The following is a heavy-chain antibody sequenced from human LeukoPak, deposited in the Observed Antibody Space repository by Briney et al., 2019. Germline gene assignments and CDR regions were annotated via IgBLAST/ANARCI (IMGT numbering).Heavy chain of an antibody. CDR2: IWYDGSNK. CDR3: ARGRGDPHEYDY. D-gene: IGHD3-10*01. Sequence: GGSLRLSCAASGFTFSSYGMHWVRQAPGKGLEWVAVIWYDGSNKYYADSVKGRFTISRDNSKNTLYLQMNSLRAEDTAVYYCARGRGDPHEYDYWGQGTLVSVSS. J-gene: IGHJ4*02. CDR1: GFTFSSYG. V-gene: IGHV3-33*01.